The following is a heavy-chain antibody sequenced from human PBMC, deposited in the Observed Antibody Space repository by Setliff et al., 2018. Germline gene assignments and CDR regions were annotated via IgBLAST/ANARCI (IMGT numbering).Heavy chain of an antibody. CDR2: IISSGSHI. Sequence: PGGSLRLSCAGSGFTFSSYTMNWVRQAPGKGLEWVSSIISSGSHIYYADSVKGRFTSSRDNAKNSLYLQMNSLRADDTAVYYCAGCGYGQYYAMDVWGQGTTVTVSS. V-gene: IGHV3-21*01. CDR1: GFTFSSYT. D-gene: IGHD5-12*01. CDR3: AGCGYGQYYAMDV. J-gene: IGHJ6*02.